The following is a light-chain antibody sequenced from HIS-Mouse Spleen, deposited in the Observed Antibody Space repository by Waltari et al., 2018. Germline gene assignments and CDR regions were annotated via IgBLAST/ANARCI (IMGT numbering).Light chain of an antibody. Sequence: QSALTQPASVSGSPGQSITISCTGTSSDVAGYNYVSCYQQHPGKAPKPMIYEVSNRPSGVSNRFSGSKSGNTASLTISGLQAEDEADYYCSSYTSSSNWVFGGGTKLTVL. CDR2: EVS. J-gene: IGLJ3*02. CDR3: SSYTSSSNWV. CDR1: SSDVAGYNY. V-gene: IGLV2-14*01.